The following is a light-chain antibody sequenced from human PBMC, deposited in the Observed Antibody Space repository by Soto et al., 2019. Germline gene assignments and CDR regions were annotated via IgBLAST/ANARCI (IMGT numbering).Light chain of an antibody. J-gene: IGKJ1*01. CDR1: QDISTY. CDR2: GAS. V-gene: IGKV1-5*01. Sequence: RLTQSPSSLSASVGDTVTISCRASQDISTYLAWYQQKPGKAPTLLIFGASSLHNGVPPRFAGSGSGSEFTLTISSLQPDDFATYYCQHYNSYSEAFGQGTKVELK. CDR3: QHYNSYSEA.